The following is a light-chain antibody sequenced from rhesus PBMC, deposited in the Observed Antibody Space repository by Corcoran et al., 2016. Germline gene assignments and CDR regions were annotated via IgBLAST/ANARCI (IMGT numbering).Light chain of an antibody. V-gene: IGKV1-21*01. J-gene: IGKJ1*01. CDR1: QGISSW. CDR2: NAT. Sequence: DIQMTQSPSSLSASVGDRVTITCRASQGISSWLAWYQQKPGKAPKLLIYNATSLQSGVPSRFSGSGSVTDFTLTISSLQPEDFATDYCQQYNRAPRTFGQGTKVEIK. CDR3: QQYNRAPRT.